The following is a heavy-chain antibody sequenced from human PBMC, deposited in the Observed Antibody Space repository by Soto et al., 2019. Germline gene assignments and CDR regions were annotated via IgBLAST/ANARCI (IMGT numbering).Heavy chain of an antibody. V-gene: IGHV4-39*01. CDR1: GGSISSSSYY. CDR2: IYYTGST. D-gene: IGHD2-15*01. J-gene: IGHJ5*02. CDR3: ARLPNSPLSWFDP. Sequence: QLQLQESGPGLVKPSETLSLTCTVSGGSISSSSYYWGWIRQPPGKGLEWIGSIYYTGSTSYNPSLKSRVTISVDTSKNQFSLKLSSVTAADTAVYYCARLPNSPLSWFDPWGQGTLVTVSS.